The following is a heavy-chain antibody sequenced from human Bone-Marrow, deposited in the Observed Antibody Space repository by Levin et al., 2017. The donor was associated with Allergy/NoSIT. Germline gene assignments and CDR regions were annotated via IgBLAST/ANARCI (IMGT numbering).Heavy chain of an antibody. CDR2: INAGNGNT. J-gene: IGHJ2*01. CDR1: GYTFTSYA. Sequence: GASVKVSCKASGYTFTSYAMHWVRQAPGQRLEWMGWINAGNGNTKYSQKFQGRVTITRDTSASTAYMELSSLRSEDTAVYYCARGRTPRITIFGVVIAWYFDLWGRGTLVTVSS. D-gene: IGHD3-3*01. CDR3: ARGRTPRITIFGVVIAWYFDL. V-gene: IGHV1-3*01.